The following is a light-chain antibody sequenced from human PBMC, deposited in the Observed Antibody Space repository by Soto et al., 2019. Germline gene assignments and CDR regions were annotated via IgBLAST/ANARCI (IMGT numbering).Light chain of an antibody. Sequence: QSVLTQPASVSGSPGQSITISCTGTSSDVGAYNYVSWYQQHPGKAPKLMIYEVSYRPSGVSDRFSGSRSGNTASLTISGLQAEDESDYYCSSYTSSSTLFGTGTKLTVL. J-gene: IGLJ1*01. CDR1: SSDVGAYNY. CDR3: SSYTSSSTL. CDR2: EVS. V-gene: IGLV2-14*01.